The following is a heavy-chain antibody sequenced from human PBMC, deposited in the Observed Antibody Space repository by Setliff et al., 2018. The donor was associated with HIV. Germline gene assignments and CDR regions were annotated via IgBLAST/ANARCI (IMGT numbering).Heavy chain of an antibody. J-gene: IGHJ3*01. D-gene: IGHD2-21*01. CDR3: ARGQFRLRPDSLDL. V-gene: IGHV3-23*01. CDR1: GFTFSSYA. Sequence: GGSLRLSCAASGFTFSSYAMSWVRQAPGEGLEWVSGISGSGGSTYYAGSVKGRFTISRDDSKNTLYLQMNSLRAEDTAVYYCARGQFRLRPDSLDLWGQGTLVTVSS. CDR2: ISGSGGST.